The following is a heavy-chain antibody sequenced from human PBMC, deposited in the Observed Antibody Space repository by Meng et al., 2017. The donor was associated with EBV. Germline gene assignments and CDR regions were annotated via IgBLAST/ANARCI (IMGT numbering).Heavy chain of an antibody. D-gene: IGHD1-26*01. CDR2: IRSQVDGRTA. CDR1: EFTFTSAW. CDR3: TTDEGGSRF. V-gene: IGHV3-15*01. J-gene: IGHJ4*02. Sequence: EVQLVESGGGLVKPGESLQLSCAASEFTFTSAWMNWVRQAPGKGLEWVGRIRSQVDGRTADYSAPVKGRFTISRDDSKHTLYLQMNSLKIEDSAVYYCTTDEGGSRFWGQGTLVTASS.